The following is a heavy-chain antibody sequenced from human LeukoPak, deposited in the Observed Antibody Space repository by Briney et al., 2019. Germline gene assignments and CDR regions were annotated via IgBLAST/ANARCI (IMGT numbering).Heavy chain of an antibody. J-gene: IGHJ6*04. CDR1: RFTFSRYG. CDR2: ISNNGSTK. Sequence: VRPLRLSPAASRFTFSRYGIHWVPGAPGKGQEWGAVISNNGSTKYSTDPAKGRLTISGDNSKSPLYLQMNRLSAECTGVYYCAKVPVASFHYRYYYGLDVWGKGTTVTVSS. D-gene: IGHD5-12*01. V-gene: IGHV3-30*18. CDR3: AKVPVASFHYRYYYGLDV.